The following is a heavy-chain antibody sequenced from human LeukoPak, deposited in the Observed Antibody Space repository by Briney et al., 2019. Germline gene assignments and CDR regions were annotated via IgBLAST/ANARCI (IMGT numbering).Heavy chain of an antibody. V-gene: IGHV3-64*01. CDR2: ISSDGGTT. J-gene: IGHJ6*03. CDR1: GFTFSSYS. D-gene: IGHD2-15*01. Sequence: GGSLRLSCAASGFTFSSYSMNWVRQAPGKGLEYVSAISSDGGTTYYANFVKGRFIISRDNSKNTVYLQMGSLRPEDMAVYHCARRSGVYYMDVWGNGTTVTVSS. CDR3: ARRSGVYYMDV.